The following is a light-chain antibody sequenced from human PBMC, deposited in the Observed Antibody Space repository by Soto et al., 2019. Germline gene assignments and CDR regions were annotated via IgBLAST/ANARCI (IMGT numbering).Light chain of an antibody. Sequence: ETVITQSLATLSVSPGERATLSCRASQSVRINVAWYQQKNGQAPRLLVYGASTRASGIPDRFSGSGSGTEFTLTISSLQSEDFAVYYCQEYSKWPSRTFGPGTKVDI. V-gene: IGKV3-15*01. J-gene: IGKJ1*01. CDR1: QSVRIN. CDR2: GAS. CDR3: QEYSKWPSRT.